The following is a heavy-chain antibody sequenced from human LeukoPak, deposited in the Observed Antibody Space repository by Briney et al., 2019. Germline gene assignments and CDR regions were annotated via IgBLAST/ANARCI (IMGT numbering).Heavy chain of an antibody. Sequence: PGGSLRLSCAASGFTFSSYAMSWVRQAPGKGLEWVSAISGSGGSTYYADSVKGRFTISRDNSKNTLYLQMNSLRVEDTAVYYCAKDSVVVVIGPLGYWGQGTLVTVSS. V-gene: IGHV3-23*01. J-gene: IGHJ4*02. CDR2: ISGSGGST. CDR1: GFTFSSYA. D-gene: IGHD2-21*01. CDR3: AKDSVVVVIGPLGY.